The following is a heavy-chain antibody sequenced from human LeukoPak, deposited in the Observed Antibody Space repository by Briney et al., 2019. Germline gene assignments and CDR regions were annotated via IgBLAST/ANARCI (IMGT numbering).Heavy chain of an antibody. D-gene: IGHD1-26*01. CDR1: GYTFTSYG. V-gene: IGHV1-18*01. CDR3: ARAGVVGATTSSFDY. J-gene: IGHJ4*02. CDR2: ISAYNGNT. Sequence: ASVKVSCKASGYTFTSYGISWERQAPGQGPEWMGWISAYNGNTNYAQKLQGRVTMTTDTSTSTAYMELRSLRSDDTAVYYCARAGVVGATTSSFDYWGQGTLVTVSS.